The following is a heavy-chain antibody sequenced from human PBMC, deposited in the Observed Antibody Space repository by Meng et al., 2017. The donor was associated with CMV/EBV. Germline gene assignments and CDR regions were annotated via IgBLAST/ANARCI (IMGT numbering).Heavy chain of an antibody. CDR2: IYSGGST. CDR1: GFTVSSNY. D-gene: IGHD3-16*01. V-gene: IGHV3-66*02. J-gene: IGHJ4*02. CDR3: ARGGYDLDY. Sequence: GESLKISCAASGFTVSSNYMSWVRQAPGKGLEWVSVIYSGGSTYYADSVKGRFTISRDNSKNTLYLQMNSLGAEDTAVYYCARGGYDLDYWGQGTLVTVSS.